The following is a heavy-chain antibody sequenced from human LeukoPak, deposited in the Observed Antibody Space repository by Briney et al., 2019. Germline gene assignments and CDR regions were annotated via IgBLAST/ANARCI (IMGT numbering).Heavy chain of an antibody. J-gene: IGHJ1*01. CDR2: ISGSGGGT. Sequence: PGGSLRLSCAASGFTFSSYAMSWVRQAPGKGLEWVSGISGSGGGTYYADSVKGRFTISRDNSKNTLYLQMISLRVEDTAVYYCEMGPATPQMRYFQQWGQGTLVTVSS. CDR1: GFTFSSYA. CDR3: EMGPATPQMRYFQQ. V-gene: IGHV3-23*01. D-gene: IGHD1-26*01.